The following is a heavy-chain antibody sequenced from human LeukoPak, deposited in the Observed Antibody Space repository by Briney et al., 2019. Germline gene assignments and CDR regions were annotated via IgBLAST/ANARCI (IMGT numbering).Heavy chain of an antibody. CDR2: VHLSGAT. J-gene: IGHJ4*02. D-gene: IGHD1-26*01. CDR1: GGSITTTNW. V-gene: IGHV4-4*02. CDR3: TRESGAFSPFGF. Sequence: SGTLSLTCAVSGGSITTTNWWSWVRQPPGKGLEWIGEVHLSGATNYNLSLESRVGMSIDKSKNHLSLEVTSVTAADTAIYYCTRESGAFSPFGFWGQGTLVTVSS.